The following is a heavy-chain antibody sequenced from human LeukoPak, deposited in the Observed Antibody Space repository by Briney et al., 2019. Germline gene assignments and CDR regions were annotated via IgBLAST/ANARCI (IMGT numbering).Heavy chain of an antibody. J-gene: IGHJ4*02. CDR1: GDSISSYY. Sequence: SETLSLTITVSGDSISSYYWSWIRQLPRQGLPWIGYIYHSGSTNYNPSLKSRVTISVDTSKSQFSLKLSSVTAADTAVYYCATGYSSTWYYFDYWGQGTLVTVSS. CDR3: ATGYSSTWYYFDY. CDR2: IYHSGST. D-gene: IGHD6-13*01. V-gene: IGHV4-59*01.